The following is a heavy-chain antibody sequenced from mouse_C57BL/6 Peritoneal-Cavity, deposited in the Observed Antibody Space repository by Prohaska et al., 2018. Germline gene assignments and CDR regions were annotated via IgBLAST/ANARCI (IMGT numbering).Heavy chain of an antibody. CDR2: IDPETGGT. V-gene: IGHV1-15*01. Sequence: GAELVRPGASVTLSCKASGYTFTDYAMHWVKQTPVHGLEWIGAIDPETGGTAYNQKFKGKAILTADKSSSTAYMELRSLTSEDSAVYYCTNYGSSYADYWGQGTSVTVSS. CDR1: GYTFTDYA. CDR3: TNYGSSYADY. J-gene: IGHJ4*01. D-gene: IGHD1-1*01.